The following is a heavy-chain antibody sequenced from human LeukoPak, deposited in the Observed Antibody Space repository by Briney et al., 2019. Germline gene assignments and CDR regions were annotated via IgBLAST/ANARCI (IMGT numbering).Heavy chain of an antibody. CDR3: AKDEVVPGYYYTDV. Sequence: GGSLRLSCAASGFSVSSNYMSWVRQTPGKGLEWVSGIYSGGHIYYADSVKGRFTISRDNSKNTMYLQMNSLNAEDTAVYYCAKDEVVPGYYYTDVWGRGTTVTISS. V-gene: IGHV3-53*01. D-gene: IGHD2-2*01. CDR2: IYSGGHI. CDR1: GFSVSSNY. J-gene: IGHJ6*03.